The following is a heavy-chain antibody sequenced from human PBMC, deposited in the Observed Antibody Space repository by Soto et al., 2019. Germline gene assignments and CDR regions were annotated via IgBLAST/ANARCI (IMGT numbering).Heavy chain of an antibody. CDR2: ISSSSSTI. CDR1: GFTFSSYS. V-gene: IGHV3-48*02. CDR3: ARGGRLLECLSLTGSGP. J-gene: IGHJ5*02. D-gene: IGHD3-3*01. Sequence: PGGSLRLSCAASGFTFSSYSMNWVRQAPGKGLEWVSYISSSSSTIYYADSVKGRFTISRDNAKNSLYLQMNSLRDEDTAVYYCARGGRLLECLSLTGSGPWGEGARVT.